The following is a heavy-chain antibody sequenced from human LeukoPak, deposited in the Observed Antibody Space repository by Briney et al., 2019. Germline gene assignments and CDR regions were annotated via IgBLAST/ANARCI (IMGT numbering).Heavy chain of an antibody. CDR1: GFTFSDYY. D-gene: IGHD3-10*01. J-gene: IGHJ5*02. CDR3: ARDYYGSGSYGWFDP. CDR2: ISGSSGHT. Sequence: GGSLRLSCATSGFTFSDYYMSWIHQAPGKGLEWVSYISGSSGHTKYADSVKGRFTISRDNAKKSLYLQMNSLRAGDTAVYYCARDYYGSGSYGWFDPWGQGTLVTVTS. V-gene: IGHV3-11*06.